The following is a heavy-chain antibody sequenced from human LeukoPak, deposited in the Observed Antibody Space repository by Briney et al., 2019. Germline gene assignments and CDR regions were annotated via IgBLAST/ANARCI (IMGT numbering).Heavy chain of an antibody. J-gene: IGHJ5*02. D-gene: IGHD1-26*01. CDR1: GFTFSSYW. Sequence: GGSLRLSCAASGFTFSSYWMHWVRQAPGKGLVWVSRINSDGSSTSYADSVKGRFTISRDNAKNTLYLQMNSLRAEDTAVYYCARDGQRGASGSYFHWFDPWGQGTLVTVSS. V-gene: IGHV3-74*01. CDR3: ARDGQRGASGSYFHWFDP. CDR2: INSDGSST.